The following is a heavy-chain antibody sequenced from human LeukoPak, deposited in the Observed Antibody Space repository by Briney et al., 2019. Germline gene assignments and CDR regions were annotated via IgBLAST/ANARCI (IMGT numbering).Heavy chain of an antibody. Sequence: KPSETLSLTCTVSGASISSSSYYWGWIRQPPGKGLEWIGSIYYSGSTYYNPSLKSRVTISVDTSKNQFSLKLSSVTAADTAVYYCARFTIFGVVIPYYFDYWGQGTLVTVSS. CDR1: GASISSSSYY. D-gene: IGHD3-3*01. J-gene: IGHJ4*02. CDR2: IYYSGST. CDR3: ARFTIFGVVIPYYFDY. V-gene: IGHV4-39*01.